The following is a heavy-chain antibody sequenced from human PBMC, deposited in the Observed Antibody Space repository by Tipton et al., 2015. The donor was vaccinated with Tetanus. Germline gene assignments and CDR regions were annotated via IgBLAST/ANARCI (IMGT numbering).Heavy chain of an antibody. CDR1: GGSISSDKW. CDR3: ARSGYYSRAYYHYRMDV. D-gene: IGHD3-9*01. V-gene: IGHV4-4*02. CDR2: IYHSGST. Sequence: TLSLTCAVSGGSISSDKWWSWVRQPPGKGLEWIGEIYHSGSTNYNPSLKSRVTISVDKSRTQLSLKLSSVTAADTAVYYCARSGYYSRAYYHYRMDVWGQGTTVSVSS. J-gene: IGHJ6*02.